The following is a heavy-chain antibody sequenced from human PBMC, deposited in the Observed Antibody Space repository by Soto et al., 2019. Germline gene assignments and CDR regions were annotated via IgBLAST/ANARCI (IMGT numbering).Heavy chain of an antibody. CDR2: IYYSGST. J-gene: IGHJ6*02. V-gene: IGHV4-31*03. CDR3: ARGDYYYGMDV. Sequence: QVQLQESGPGLVKPSQTLSLTCTVSGGSISSGGYYWSWIRQHPGKGLEWIGYIYYSGSTYYNPSLNSRFTISVDTSKNQFSLKLSSVTAADTAGYYCARGDYYYGMDVWGQGTTVTVSS. CDR1: GGSISSGGYY.